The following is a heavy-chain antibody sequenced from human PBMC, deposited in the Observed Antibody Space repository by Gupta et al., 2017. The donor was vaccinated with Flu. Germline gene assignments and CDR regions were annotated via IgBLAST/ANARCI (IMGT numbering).Heavy chain of an antibody. J-gene: IGHJ6*02. CDR3: AREFRGLDV. V-gene: IGHV1-69*06. CDR2: IIPMSGTA. CDR1: GGIGKNYG. Sequence: SGGIGKNYGISWVRQAPGQGLEWMGGIIPMSGTANYEQKFQGRVTINADKSTTTGYMELTSLRSEETAVYYCAREFRGLDVWGQGTTVTVSS.